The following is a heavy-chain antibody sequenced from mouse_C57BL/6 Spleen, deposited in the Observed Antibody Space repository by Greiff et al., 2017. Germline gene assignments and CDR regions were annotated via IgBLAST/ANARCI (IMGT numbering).Heavy chain of an antibody. D-gene: IGHD3-3*01. CDR3: ARQGPSYDYAMGY. CDR1: GFTFSSYT. CDR2: ISGGGGNT. J-gene: IGHJ4*01. Sequence: EVKLVESGGGLVKPGGSLKLSCAASGFTFSSYTMSWVRQTPEKRLEWVATISGGGGNTYSPYSVKGRFTISRDNAKNTLYLRMSSLRSEDTALYDCARQGPSYDYAMGYWGQGNSVTVSS. V-gene: IGHV5-9*01.